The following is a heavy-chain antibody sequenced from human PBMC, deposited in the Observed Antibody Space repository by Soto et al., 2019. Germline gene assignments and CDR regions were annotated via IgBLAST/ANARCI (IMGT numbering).Heavy chain of an antibody. CDR3: ARGHGYGG. CDR2: INHSGST. D-gene: IGHD2-15*01. J-gene: IGHJ4*02. V-gene: IGHV4-34*01. Sequence: SETLSLTCAVYGGSFSGYYWSWIRQPPGKGLEWIGEINHSGSTNYNPSLKSRVTISVDTSKNQFSLKLSSVTAADTAVYYCARGHGYGGWGQGTLVTVSS. CDR1: GGSFSGYY.